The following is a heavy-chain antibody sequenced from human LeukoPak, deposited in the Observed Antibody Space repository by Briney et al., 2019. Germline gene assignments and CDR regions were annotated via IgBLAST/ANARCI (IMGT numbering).Heavy chain of an antibody. CDR2: ISYDGSNK. V-gene: IGHV3-30*03. CDR1: EFTFDTHW. Sequence: GGSLRLSCAASEFTFDTHWMSWVRQAPGKGLEWVAVISYDGSNKYYADSVKGRFTISRDNARNSLSLQMNSLRAEDTAVYYCARGPMVRVLINELDYWGQGTLVTVSS. J-gene: IGHJ4*02. D-gene: IGHD3-10*01. CDR3: ARGPMVRVLINELDY.